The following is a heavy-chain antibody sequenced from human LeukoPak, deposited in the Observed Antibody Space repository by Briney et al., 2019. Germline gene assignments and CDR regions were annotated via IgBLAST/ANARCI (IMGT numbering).Heavy chain of an antibody. D-gene: IGHD3-10*01. Sequence: GASVKVSCKASGYTFTSYDINWVRQATGQGLEWMGWVNPNSGNTGYAQKFQGRVTITRNTSISTAYMELSSLRSEDTAVYYCARTLMVRGVIPLGYWGQGTLVTVSS. CDR3: ARTLMVRGVIPLGY. V-gene: IGHV1-8*03. CDR1: GYTFTSYD. J-gene: IGHJ4*02. CDR2: VNPNSGNT.